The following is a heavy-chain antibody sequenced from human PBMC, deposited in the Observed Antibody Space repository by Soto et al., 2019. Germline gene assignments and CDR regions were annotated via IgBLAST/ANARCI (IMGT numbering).Heavy chain of an antibody. J-gene: IGHJ3*02. CDR2: IIPIFGTA. Sequence: SVKVSCKASGGTFSSYAISWVRQAPGQGLEWMGGIIPIFGTANYAQKFQGRVTITADESTSTAYMELSSLRSEDTAVYHCARERITYYHGSGSYYSAFDIWRPGQMVTVSS. CDR3: ARERITYYHGSGSYYSAFDI. D-gene: IGHD3-10*01. V-gene: IGHV1-69*13. CDR1: GGTFSSYA.